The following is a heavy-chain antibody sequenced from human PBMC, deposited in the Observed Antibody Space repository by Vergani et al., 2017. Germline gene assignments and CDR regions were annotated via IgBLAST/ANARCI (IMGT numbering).Heavy chain of an antibody. D-gene: IGHD2-2*01. Sequence: EVQLVESGGGLVQPGGSLRLSCAASGFTFSSYSMNWVRQAPGKGLEWVSYISSSSSTIYYADSVTVRFTISRDNAKNSLYLQMNSLRAEDTALYYCARDFDCSSTSCYSRGWDYWGQGTLVTVSS. CDR1: GFTFSSYS. CDR2: ISSSSSTI. CDR3: ARDFDCSSTSCYSRGWDY. J-gene: IGHJ4*02. V-gene: IGHV3-48*01.